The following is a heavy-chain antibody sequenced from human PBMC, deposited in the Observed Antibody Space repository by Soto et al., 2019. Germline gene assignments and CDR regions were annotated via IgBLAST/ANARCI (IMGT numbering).Heavy chain of an antibody. D-gene: IGHD5-18*01. CDR3: ARDRVDTAMGAYYYYGMDV. V-gene: IGHV3-48*02. J-gene: IGHJ6*02. CDR2: ISSSSSTI. CDR1: GFTFSSYS. Sequence: GGSLRLSCAASGFTFSSYSMNWVRQAPGKGLEWVSYISSSSSTIYYADSVKGRFTISRDNAKNSLYLQMNSLRDEDTAVYYCARDRVDTAMGAYYYYGMDVWGQGTTVTVSS.